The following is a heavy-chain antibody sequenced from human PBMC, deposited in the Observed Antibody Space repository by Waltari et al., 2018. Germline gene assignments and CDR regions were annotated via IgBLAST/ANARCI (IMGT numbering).Heavy chain of an antibody. CDR2: VYHNGNT. V-gene: IGHV4-38-2*02. CDR1: GYSISSGYY. Sequence: QVQLQESGPGLLKPSETLSLTCNVSGYSISSGYYWGWIRQSPGKGLEWIGSVYHNGNTYYKPSLKGRVTISLDTSKNKFSLELSSVTAADTAVYYCARGALTLYYFDCWGQGTLVTVSS. J-gene: IGHJ4*02. D-gene: IGHD3-9*01. CDR3: ARGALTLYYFDC.